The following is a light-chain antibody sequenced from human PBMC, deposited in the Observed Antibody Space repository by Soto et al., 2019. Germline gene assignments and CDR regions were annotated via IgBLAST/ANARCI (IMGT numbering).Light chain of an antibody. CDR2: EVT. Sequence: QSALTQPPSASGSHGQSVTISCTGASSDVGGYNYVSWYQQFPGRAPKLMIYEVTKRPSGVPDRFSGSKSGDTAFLTVSGLQPEDEAGYYCSSYAGGMTVFGTGTKLTVL. CDR1: SSDVGGYNY. V-gene: IGLV2-8*01. CDR3: SSYAGGMTV. J-gene: IGLJ1*01.